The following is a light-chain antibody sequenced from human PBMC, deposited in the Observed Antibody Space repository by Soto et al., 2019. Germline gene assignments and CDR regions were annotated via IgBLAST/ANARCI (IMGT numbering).Light chain of an antibody. CDR2: DAS. CDR3: QQRSSWWT. J-gene: IGKJ1*01. V-gene: IGKV3-11*01. Sequence: EIVLTQSPGTLSLSPGEGATLSCRASQSVSTYLAWYQQRPGQAPRLLIFDASNRATGIPARFSGSGSGTDFTLTISSLEPEDFAVYYCQQRSSWWTFGQGTKV. CDR1: QSVSTY.